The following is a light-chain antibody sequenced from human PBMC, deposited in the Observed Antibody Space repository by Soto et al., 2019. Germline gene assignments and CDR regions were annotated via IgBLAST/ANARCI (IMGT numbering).Light chain of an antibody. CDR3: QQFYNYPRT. CDR1: QDIGSY. J-gene: IGKJ1*01. CDR2: HAS. V-gene: IGKV1-8*01. Sequence: AIRMTQSPSSFSASTGDRVSITCRATQDIGSYVAWYQQIPGKAPKLLIYHASTLQTGVPSRFRGSGYGTDFTLTVTHLQSEDFGTYYCQQFYNYPRTFGQGTKVEIK.